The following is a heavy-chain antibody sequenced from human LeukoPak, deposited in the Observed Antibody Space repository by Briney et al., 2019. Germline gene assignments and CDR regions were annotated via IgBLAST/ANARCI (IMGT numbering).Heavy chain of an antibody. D-gene: IGHD6-13*01. CDR2: ISGSGGST. Sequence: GGSLRLSCAASGFTFSNYDMSWVRQAPGKGLEWVSSISGSGGSTYYADSVKGRFTISRDNAKNTLSLQMNSLRAEDTAVYYCTRQQLDAFDIWGPGTMVTVSS. CDR1: GFTFSNYD. CDR3: TRQQLDAFDI. J-gene: IGHJ3*02. V-gene: IGHV3-23*01.